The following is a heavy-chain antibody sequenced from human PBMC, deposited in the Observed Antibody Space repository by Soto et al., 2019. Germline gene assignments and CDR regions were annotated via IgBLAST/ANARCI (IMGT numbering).Heavy chain of an antibody. Sequence: PDHGKDIEWVSAIRGGGSTPFYADSVKGRFTISRDNSRKTLYLQMTSLRAEDAAVYYCSFLAEAGIRDCSTVPAYLLHRSSDL. D-gene: IGHD2-2*01. CDR2: IRGGGSTP. CDR3: SFLAEAGIRDCSTVPAYLLHRSSDL. V-gene: IGHV3-23*01. J-gene: IGHJ2*01.